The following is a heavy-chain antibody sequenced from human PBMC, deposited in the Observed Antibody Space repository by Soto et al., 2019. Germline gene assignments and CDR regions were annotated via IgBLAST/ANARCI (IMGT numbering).Heavy chain of an antibody. V-gene: IGHV1-69*01. D-gene: IGHD2-2*01. CDR2: IIPISGTA. Sequence: QVQLVQSGAEVKKPGSSVKVSCKASGGTFSSYAISWVRQAPGQGLEWMGGIIPISGTANYAQKFQGRVMIIADESTSIAYMELSSLRAEDTAVYYGARSQGSSTSLELYYYYYYGMDVWGQGTTVTVSS. J-gene: IGHJ6*02. CDR3: ARSQGSSTSLELYYYYYYGMDV. CDR1: GGTFSSYA.